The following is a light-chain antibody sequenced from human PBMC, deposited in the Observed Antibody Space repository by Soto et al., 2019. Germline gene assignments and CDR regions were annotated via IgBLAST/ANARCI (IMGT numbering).Light chain of an antibody. CDR1: QSVSSSS. J-gene: IGKJ2*01. CDR3: QLYGASPKYT. V-gene: IGKV3-20*01. Sequence: EIVLTQSPGTLSLSPGQRATLSCRASQSVSSSSLAWYRQRPGQAPRLLIYGASRRATGIPDRFSGSGSGTDFTLTISRLEPEDFAVYYCQLYGASPKYTFGQGTKLEIK. CDR2: GAS.